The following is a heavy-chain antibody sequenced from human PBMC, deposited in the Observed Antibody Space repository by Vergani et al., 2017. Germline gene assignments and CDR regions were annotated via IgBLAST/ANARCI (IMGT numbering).Heavy chain of an antibody. J-gene: IGHJ6*02. D-gene: IGHD2-15*01. Sequence: QVQLVQSGAEVKKPGSSVKVSCKASGGTFSSYAISWVRQAHGQGLEWMGGIIPIFGTANYAQKFEGRVTITADESTSTAYMELHSLRSEDTAVYYCARGPGDIVVVVAATGEDYYGMDVWGQGTTVTVSS. V-gene: IGHV1-69*01. CDR1: GGTFSSYA. CDR2: IIPIFGTA. CDR3: ARGPGDIVVVVAATGEDYYGMDV.